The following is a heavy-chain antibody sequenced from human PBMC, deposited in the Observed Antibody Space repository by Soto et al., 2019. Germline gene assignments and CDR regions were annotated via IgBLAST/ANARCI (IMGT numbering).Heavy chain of an antibody. J-gene: IGHJ6*02. CDR1: GGTFSSYA. V-gene: IGHV1-69*01. CDR2: IIPISGTA. D-gene: IGHD2-2*01. Sequence: QVQLVQSGAAVKKPGSSVKVSCKASGGTFSSYAISWVRQAPGQGLEWMGGIIPISGTANYAQKFQGRVTIPADESTSTAYMELSSLRSEDTAVYYCARSQGSSTSLEIYYYYYYGMDVWGQGTTVTVSS. CDR3: ARSQGSSTSLEIYYYYYYGMDV.